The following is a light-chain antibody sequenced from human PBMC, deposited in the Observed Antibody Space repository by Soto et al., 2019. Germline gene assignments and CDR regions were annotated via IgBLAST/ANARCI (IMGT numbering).Light chain of an antibody. CDR3: QQYGSSPPRT. V-gene: IGKV3-20*01. CDR1: QSVSNDF. Sequence: EIVLPQSPGILSLSPGERATLSCMASQSVSNDFLAWYQQKPGQAPRLLIYGASTRATGVPDRFSGSGSGADFTLTISRLEPEDFAVYYCQQYGSSPPRTFGQGTKVDIK. CDR2: GAS. J-gene: IGKJ1*01.